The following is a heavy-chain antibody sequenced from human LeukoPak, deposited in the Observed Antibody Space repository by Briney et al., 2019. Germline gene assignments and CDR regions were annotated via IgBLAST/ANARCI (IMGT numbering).Heavy chain of an antibody. J-gene: IGHJ6*03. CDR2: IIPIFGTA. CDR1: GATFSSYA. V-gene: IGHV1-69*05. CDR3: ASLTACSGGSCYAYYYYMDV. D-gene: IGHD2-15*01. Sequence: ASVKVSCTASGATFSSYAISWGRQAPGPGLEWMGGIIPIFGTANYAQKFQGRVTITTDESTSTAYMELSSRRSEDTAVYYCASLTACSGGSCYAYYYYMDVWGKGTTVTVSS.